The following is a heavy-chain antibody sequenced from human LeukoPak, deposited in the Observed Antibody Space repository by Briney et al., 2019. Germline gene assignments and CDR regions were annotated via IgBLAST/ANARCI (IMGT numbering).Heavy chain of an antibody. V-gene: IGHV3-30*02. CDR3: AKGPKQLLVRRSVWAYMAV. CDR1: GFTFSSYG. J-gene: IGHJ6*03. D-gene: IGHD6-19*01. Sequence: GGSLRLSCAASGFTFSSYGMHWVRQAPGKGLEWVAFIRYDGSNKYYADSVKGRFINSRDKYKKTLYLQMNSLRTEDMAVYYCAKGPKQLLVRRSVWAYMAVWGKGTTVTIS. CDR2: IRYDGSNK.